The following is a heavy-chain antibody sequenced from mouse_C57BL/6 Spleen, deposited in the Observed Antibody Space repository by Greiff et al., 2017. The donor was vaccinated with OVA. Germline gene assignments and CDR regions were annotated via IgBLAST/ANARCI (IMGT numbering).Heavy chain of an antibody. V-gene: IGHV1-69*01. J-gene: IGHJ4*01. CDR3: ARKNYYGSSYAMDY. D-gene: IGHD1-1*01. Sequence: QVQLQQPGAELVMPGASVKLSCKASGYTFTSYWMHWVKQRPGQGLEWIGELDPSDSYTNYNQKFKGKSTLTVDKSSSTAYMQLSSLTSEDSAVYYCARKNYYGSSYAMDYWGQGTSVTVSS. CDR2: LDPSDSYT. CDR1: GYTFTSYW.